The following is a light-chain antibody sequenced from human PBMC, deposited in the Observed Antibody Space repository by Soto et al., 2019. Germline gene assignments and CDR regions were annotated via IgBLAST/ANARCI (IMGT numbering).Light chain of an antibody. CDR3: QQYNNWPYT. CDR2: GAS. V-gene: IGKV3-15*01. Sequence: EVVMTQSPATLSASLGERVTLSCRASQSVSHNLAWYQQKPGKAPRLLFYGASTRATGIPARFSGSGSGTDFTLTISSLQSEDFAAYYCQQYNNWPYTFGQGTKLEIK. CDR1: QSVSHN. J-gene: IGKJ2*01.